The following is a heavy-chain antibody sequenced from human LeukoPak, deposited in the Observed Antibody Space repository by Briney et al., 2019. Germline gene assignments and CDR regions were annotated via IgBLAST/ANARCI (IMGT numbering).Heavy chain of an antibody. CDR3: ARDDSSGYPPLSYFDY. V-gene: IGHV1-2*02. D-gene: IGHD3-22*01. CDR2: INPNSGGT. J-gene: IGHJ4*02. CDR1: GYTFTGYY. Sequence: ASVKVSCKASGYTFTGYYMHWVRQAPGQGLEWMGWINPNSGGTNYAQKFQGRVTMTRDTSISTAYMELSRLRSDDTAVHYCARDDSSGYPPLSYFDYWGQGTLVTVSS.